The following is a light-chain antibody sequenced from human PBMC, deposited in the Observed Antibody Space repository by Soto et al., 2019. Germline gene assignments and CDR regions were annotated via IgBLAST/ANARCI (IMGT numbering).Light chain of an antibody. J-gene: IGLJ1*01. CDR2: DVS. V-gene: IGLV2-8*01. CDR1: SSDVGGYNY. Sequence: QSALTQPPSASGPPGQSVTISCTGTSSDVGGYNYVSWYQQFPGKAPKLMIYDVSERPSGVPDRFSGSKSGNTASLTVSGLQAEDEADYYCSSYAGSINFYVFGTGTKLTVL. CDR3: SSYAGSINFYV.